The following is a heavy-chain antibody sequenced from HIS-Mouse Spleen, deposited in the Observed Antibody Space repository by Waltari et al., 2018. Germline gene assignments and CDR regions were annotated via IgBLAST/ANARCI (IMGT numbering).Heavy chain of an antibody. CDR1: GCSISRSSSD. D-gene: IGHD6-13*01. V-gene: IGHV4-39*07. CDR3: AREIPYSSSWYDWYFDL. CDR2: IYYSGST. J-gene: IGHJ2*01. Sequence: QLQLQESGPGLVKPSETLSLTCTVSGCSISRSSSDWGWIRQPPGKGLEWFGSIYYSGSTSYNPSLKSRVTISVDTSKNQFSLKLSSVTAADTAVYYCAREIPYSSSWYDWYFDLWGRGTLVTVSS.